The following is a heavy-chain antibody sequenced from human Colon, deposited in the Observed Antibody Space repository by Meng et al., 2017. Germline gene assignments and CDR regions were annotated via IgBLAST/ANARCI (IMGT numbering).Heavy chain of an antibody. Sequence: VPGPDSGPGRGKASGTLSLTCAVSGGSISSNYWWSWVRQSPKKGLEWIGEIHHGGTTNYNPSLKSRVTISVDTSNNQFSLKLSSVTAADTAVYYCARIDYGGNGIEKYFFNYWGQGTLVTVSS. CDR1: GGSISSNYW. J-gene: IGHJ4*02. CDR3: ARIDYGGNGIEKYFFNY. CDR2: IHHGGTT. V-gene: IGHV4-4*02. D-gene: IGHD4-23*01.